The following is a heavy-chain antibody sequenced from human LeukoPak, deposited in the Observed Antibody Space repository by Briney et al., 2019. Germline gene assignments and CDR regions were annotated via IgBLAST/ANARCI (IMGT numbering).Heavy chain of an antibody. CDR2: IGASSGTL. D-gene: IGHD4-17*01. CDR3: ARFMMTTRGFDY. J-gene: IGHJ4*02. Sequence: GGSLRLSCAASGFPLRRYEMKGVPHAPGKGLEWSSYIGASSGTLYYADSVKGRFTISRDNTKNSLFLHMNSLREEDTAVYFCARFMMTTRGFDYWGQGTLLTVSS. CDR1: GFPLRRYE. V-gene: IGHV3-48*03.